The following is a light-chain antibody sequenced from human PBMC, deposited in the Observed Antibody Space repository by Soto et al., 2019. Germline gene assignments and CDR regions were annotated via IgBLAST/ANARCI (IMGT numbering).Light chain of an antibody. Sequence: DIPMTQSPSTLSASIGDRVTITCRASQNISNWLAWYQQKPGKAPKLLIYKASSLEGGVPSRFSGSASGTECTLTISSLQPDDFATYYFQHYDGFPWTFGQGTKVEIK. CDR1: QNISNW. CDR3: QHYDGFPWT. V-gene: IGKV1-5*03. J-gene: IGKJ1*01. CDR2: KAS.